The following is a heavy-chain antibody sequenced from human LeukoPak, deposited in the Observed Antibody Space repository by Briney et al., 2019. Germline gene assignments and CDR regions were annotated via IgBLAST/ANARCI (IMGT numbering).Heavy chain of an antibody. J-gene: IGHJ4*02. CDR1: GFTFSSYS. V-gene: IGHV3-21*01. Sequence: GGFLRLSCAASGFTFSSYSMNWLRQAPGKGLEWVSSITSGSSYIYYADSVKGRFTISRDNANNSLYLQMDSLRAEDTAVYYCARGPKLEPFDYWGQGTLVTVSS. CDR2: ITSGSSYI. CDR3: ARGPKLEPFDY. D-gene: IGHD1-1*01.